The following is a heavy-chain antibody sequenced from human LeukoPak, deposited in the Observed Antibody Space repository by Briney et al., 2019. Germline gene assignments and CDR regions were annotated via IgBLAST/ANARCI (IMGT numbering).Heavy chain of an antibody. CDR2: ISSSSYI. D-gene: IGHD1-14*01. J-gene: IGHJ6*02. V-gene: IGHV3-21*01. CDR3: ARDEPLRDYGMDV. Sequence: GGSLRLSCAASGFTFSSYSMNWVRQAPGKGLEWVSSISSSSYIYYADSVKGRFTISRDNAKNSLYLQVNSLRAEDTAVYYCARDEPLRDYGMDVWGQGTTVTVSS. CDR1: GFTFSSYS.